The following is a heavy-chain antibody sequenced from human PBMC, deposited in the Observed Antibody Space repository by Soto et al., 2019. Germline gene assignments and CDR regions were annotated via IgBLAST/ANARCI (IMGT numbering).Heavy chain of an antibody. Sequence: LRLSCAASGFTFSSYSMNWVRQAPGKGLEWVSSISSSSSYIYYADSVKGRFTISRDNAKNSLYLQMNSLRAEDTAVYYCASYGATLYYYYGMDVWGQGTTVTVSS. CDR1: GFTFSSYS. V-gene: IGHV3-21*01. D-gene: IGHD4-17*01. CDR3: ASYGATLYYYYGMDV. J-gene: IGHJ6*01. CDR2: ISSSSSYI.